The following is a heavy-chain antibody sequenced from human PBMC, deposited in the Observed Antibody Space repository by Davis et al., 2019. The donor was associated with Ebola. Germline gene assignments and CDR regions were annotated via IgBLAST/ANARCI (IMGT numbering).Heavy chain of an antibody. D-gene: IGHD4-17*01. CDR1: GGSLSGYY. CDR3: ARYAGDYGAD. V-gene: IGHV4-34*01. J-gene: IGHJ4*02. CDR2: INHSGRT. Sequence: PSETLSLTCAVYGGSLSGYYWTWTRQSPGKGLEWIGEINHSGRTNYNPSLKSRVTISLDTSKNQFSLKLSSVTAADTAVYYCARYAGDYGADWGQGTLVSVSS.